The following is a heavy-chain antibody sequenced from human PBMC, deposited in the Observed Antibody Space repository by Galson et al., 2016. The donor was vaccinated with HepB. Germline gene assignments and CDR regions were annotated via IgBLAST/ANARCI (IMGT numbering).Heavy chain of an antibody. Sequence: SLRLSCAASGFTFNTYGMHWVRQAPGKGLEWVAVISYDGSKKYYADSVKGRFTISRDNSKNTLYLQMNSLRAEDTAVYYCAKAGDVYSSGYYFDYRGQGTLVTVSS. CDR3: AKAGDVYSSGYYFDY. J-gene: IGHJ4*02. D-gene: IGHD3-22*01. CDR1: GFTFNTYG. V-gene: IGHV3-30*18. CDR2: ISYDGSKK.